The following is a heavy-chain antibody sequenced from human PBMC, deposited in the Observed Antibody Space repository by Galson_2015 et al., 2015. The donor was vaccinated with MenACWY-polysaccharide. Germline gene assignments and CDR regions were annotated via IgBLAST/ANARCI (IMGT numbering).Heavy chain of an antibody. CDR1: GFTFSSYS. V-gene: IGHV3-21*01. CDR2: ISSSSSYI. D-gene: IGHD4-17*01. Sequence: SLRLSCAASGFTFSSYSMNWVRQAPGKGLEWVSSISSSSSYIYYADSVKGRFTISRDNAKNSLYPQMNSLRAEDTAVYYCARDSYGDYAFDYWGQGTLVTVSS. CDR3: ARDSYGDYAFDY. J-gene: IGHJ4*02.